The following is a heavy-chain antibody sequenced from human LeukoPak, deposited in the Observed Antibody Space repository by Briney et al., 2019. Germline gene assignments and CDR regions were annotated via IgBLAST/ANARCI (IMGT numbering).Heavy chain of an antibody. J-gene: IGHJ4*02. CDR1: GFTFNSYS. CDR3: SSRIAADGTMDY. D-gene: IGHD6-13*01. CDR2: INKTSTYV. V-gene: IGHV3-21*01. Sequence: GGSLRLSCAASGFTFNSYSMNWVRQAPEKGLEWVSSINKTSTYVFYGDSVKGRFTISRDNAKNSAYLQMNSLRVEDTAVYYCSSRIAADGTMDYWGQGTLVTVSS.